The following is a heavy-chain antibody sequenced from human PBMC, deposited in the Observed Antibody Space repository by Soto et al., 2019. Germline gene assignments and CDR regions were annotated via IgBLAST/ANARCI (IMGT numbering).Heavy chain of an antibody. Sequence: SSETLSLTCAVSGYSISSGYYWGWIRQPPGKGLEWIGSIYHSGSTYYNPSLKSRVTISVDTSKNQFSLKLSSVTAADTAVYYCARRNSFGVVIGEDAFDIWGQGTMVTVSS. D-gene: IGHD3-3*01. V-gene: IGHV4-38-2*01. CDR2: IYHSGST. CDR1: GYSISSGYY. J-gene: IGHJ3*02. CDR3: ARRNSFGVVIGEDAFDI.